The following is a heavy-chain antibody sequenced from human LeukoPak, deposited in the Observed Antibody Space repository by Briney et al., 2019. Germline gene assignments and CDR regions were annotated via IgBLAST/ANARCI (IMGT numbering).Heavy chain of an antibody. J-gene: IGHJ6*02. Sequence: GASVKVSCKASGGTFSSYAISWVRQAPGQGLEWMGGIIPIFGTANYAQKFQGRVTITADESMSTAYMELSSLRSEDTAVYYCASQYCSGGSCYYYGMDVWGQGTTVTVSS. CDR1: GGTFSSYA. D-gene: IGHD2-15*01. CDR2: IIPIFGTA. CDR3: ASQYCSGGSCYYYGMDV. V-gene: IGHV1-69*13.